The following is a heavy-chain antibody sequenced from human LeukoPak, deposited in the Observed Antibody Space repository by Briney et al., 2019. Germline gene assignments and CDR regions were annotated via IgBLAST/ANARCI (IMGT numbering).Heavy chain of an antibody. Sequence: SETLSLTCAVYGGSFSGYYWSWIRQPPGKGLEWIGEINHSGSTNYNPSLKSRVTISVDTSKNQFSLKLSSVTAADTAVYYCARARPPLFFRYFSHYYGSGSHFDYWGQGTLSPSPQ. CDR3: ARARPPLFFRYFSHYYGSGSHFDY. V-gene: IGHV4-34*01. CDR2: INHSGST. D-gene: IGHD3-10*01. CDR1: GGSFSGYY. J-gene: IGHJ4*02.